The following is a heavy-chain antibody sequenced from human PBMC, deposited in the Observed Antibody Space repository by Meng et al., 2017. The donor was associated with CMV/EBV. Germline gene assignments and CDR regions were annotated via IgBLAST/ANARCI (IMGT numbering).Heavy chain of an antibody. V-gene: IGHV3-48*03. CDR3: ARGGSYSSSSRGRDY. Sequence: GGSLKISCAASGFTFSSYEMNWVRQAPGKGLEWVSYISSSGSTIYYADSVKGRFTISRDNAKNSLYLQMNSLRAEDTAVYYCARGGSYSSSSRGRDYWGQGTLVTVSS. CDR2: ISSSGSTI. D-gene: IGHD6-6*01. J-gene: IGHJ4*02. CDR1: GFTFSSYE.